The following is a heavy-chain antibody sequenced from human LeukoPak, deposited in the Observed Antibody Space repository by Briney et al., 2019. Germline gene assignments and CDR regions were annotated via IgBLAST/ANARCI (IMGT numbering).Heavy chain of an antibody. CDR3: ARRMGYCSGGSCLMFDY. D-gene: IGHD2-15*01. CDR2: IYPGDSDT. J-gene: IGHJ4*02. CDR1: GYSFTSYW. Sequence: GESPKISCKGSGYSFTSYWVGWVRQMPGKGLEWMGIIYPGDSDTRYSPSFQGQVTISADKSISTAYLQWSSLKASDTAMYYCARRMGYCSGGSCLMFDYWGQGTLVTVSS. V-gene: IGHV5-51*01.